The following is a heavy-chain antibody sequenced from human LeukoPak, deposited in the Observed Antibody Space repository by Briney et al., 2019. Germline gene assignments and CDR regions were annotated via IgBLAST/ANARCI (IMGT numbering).Heavy chain of an antibody. J-gene: IGHJ4*02. Sequence: GGSLRLSCAASGITFSSSWMSWVRQAPGKGLEWVANIKQEGSEKYYVDSVKGRFSISRDNAKNSLYLQMNSLRAEDTAVYYCARRCGTSCYGLNYWGQGTLVTVSS. CDR3: ARRCGTSCYGLNY. D-gene: IGHD2-2*01. CDR2: IKQEGSEK. V-gene: IGHV3-7*01. CDR1: GITFSSSW.